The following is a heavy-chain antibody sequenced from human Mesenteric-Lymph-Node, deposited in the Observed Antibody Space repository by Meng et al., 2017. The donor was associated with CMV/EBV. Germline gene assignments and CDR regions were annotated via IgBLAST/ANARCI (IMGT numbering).Heavy chain of an antibody. J-gene: IGHJ4*02. V-gene: IGHV4-34*01. CDR3: ARGSSYDILTGYFDY. CDR1: GGSSSGYV. D-gene: IGHD3-9*01. CDR2: INHSGST. Sequence: QGAFRRWGEGLCKPSETLSVTCAVYGGSSSGYVWNWIRQSPEKGLEWIGEINHSGSTTYNPSFTSRIIISVDTSTNQISLNMSSVTAADTAVYYCARGSSYDILTGYFDYWGQGALVTVSS.